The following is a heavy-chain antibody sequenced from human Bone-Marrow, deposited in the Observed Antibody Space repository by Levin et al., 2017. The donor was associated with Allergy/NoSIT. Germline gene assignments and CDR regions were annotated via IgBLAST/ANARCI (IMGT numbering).Heavy chain of an antibody. CDR1: GFTFSSYS. Sequence: PGGSLRLSCAASGFTFSSYSMNWVRQAPGKGLEWVSSISSSSSYIYYADSVKGRFTISRDNAKNSLYLQMNSLRAEDTAVYYCARAHNWNYRYYYYGMDVWGQGTTVTVSS. J-gene: IGHJ6*02. V-gene: IGHV3-21*01. CDR3: ARAHNWNYRYYYYGMDV. CDR2: ISSSSSYI. D-gene: IGHD1-7*01.